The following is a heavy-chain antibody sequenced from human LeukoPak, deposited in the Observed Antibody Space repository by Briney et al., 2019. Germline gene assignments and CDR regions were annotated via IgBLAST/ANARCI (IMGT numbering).Heavy chain of an antibody. D-gene: IGHD6-19*01. CDR1: GFTFSSYA. J-gene: IGHJ4*02. Sequence: GRSLRLSCAASGFTFSSYAMHWVRQAPGKGLEWVAVISSDGSNKYYADSVKGRFTISRDNSKNTLYLQMSSVRPEDAAVYYCVRDGMAVAGTAPLDYWGQGILVTVSS. CDR3: VRDGMAVAGTAPLDY. V-gene: IGHV3-30-3*01. CDR2: ISSDGSNK.